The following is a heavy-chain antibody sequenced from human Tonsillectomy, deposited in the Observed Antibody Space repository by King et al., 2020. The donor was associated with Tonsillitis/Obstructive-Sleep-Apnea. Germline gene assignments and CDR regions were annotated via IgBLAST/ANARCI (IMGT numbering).Heavy chain of an antibody. D-gene: IGHD1-7*01. CDR2: ISSSSSYI. J-gene: IGHJ3*01. CDR1: GFTFNSYS. Sequence: VQLVESGGGLVKPGGSLRLSCAASGFTFNSYSMNWVRQAPGKGLEWVSSISSSSSYIYYADSVKGRFTISRDNAKNSLYLQMNSLRAEDTAVYYCARWDWNYAMGVFNSGGQGQMVTVSS. CDR3: ARWDWNYAMGVFNS. V-gene: IGHV3-21*01.